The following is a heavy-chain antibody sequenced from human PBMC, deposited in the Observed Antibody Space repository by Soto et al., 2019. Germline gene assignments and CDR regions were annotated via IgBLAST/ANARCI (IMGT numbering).Heavy chain of an antibody. D-gene: IGHD4-17*01. CDR3: AKGGTTVNTQGVLNY. CDR1: GFTFSSYA. V-gene: IGHV3-23*01. J-gene: IGHJ4*02. Sequence: GSLRLSCAASGFTFSSYAMSWVRQAPGKGLEWVSTISGSGGTTYYSDSVKGRFTISRDNSKNRLYLQVNSLRAEDTAVYYCAKGGTTVNTQGVLNYWGQGTLVTVSS. CDR2: ISGSGGTT.